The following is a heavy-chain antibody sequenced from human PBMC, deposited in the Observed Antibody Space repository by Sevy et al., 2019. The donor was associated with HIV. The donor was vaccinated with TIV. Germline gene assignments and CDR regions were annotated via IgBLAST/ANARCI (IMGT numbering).Heavy chain of an antibody. CDR1: GGSIGRNSYD. Sequence: SETLSLTCIVSGGSIGRNSYDWGWIRQSPGKGLEWIGSIFFSGRTNYATSLKSQVTISVDKSKNQWSQQMRSVTATDTALYYCARHGGLVDRGFDYWGQGTLVTVSS. J-gene: IGHJ4*02. CDR3: ARHGGLVDRGFDY. D-gene: IGHD3-10*01. CDR2: IFFSGRT. V-gene: IGHV4-39*01.